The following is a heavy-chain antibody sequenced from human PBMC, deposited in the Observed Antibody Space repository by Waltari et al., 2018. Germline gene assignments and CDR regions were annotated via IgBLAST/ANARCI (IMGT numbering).Heavy chain of an antibody. D-gene: IGHD6-19*01. V-gene: IGHV1-2*02. CDR1: GYTFTGNY. CDR2: TNPTSGGT. CDR3: ARGEPLAGRKIPFDS. J-gene: IGHJ4*02. Sequence: QVQLVQSGAEVKKPGASVNVSCKTSGYTFTGNYIFWVRQAPGQGLEWMGSTNPTSGGTRIAQKLQGRVTMTRDTSTTTAYLEVSELKSDDTAVYYCARGEPLAGRKIPFDSWGQGTLVTVSS.